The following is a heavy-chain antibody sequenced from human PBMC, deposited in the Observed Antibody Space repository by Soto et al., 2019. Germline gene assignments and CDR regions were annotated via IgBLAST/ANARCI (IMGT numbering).Heavy chain of an antibody. CDR3: AREAVSMVRGAWGY. CDR2: INPNSGGT. D-gene: IGHD3-10*01. CDR1: GYTFTGYY. J-gene: IGHJ4*02. Sequence: QVPLVQSGAEVKKPGASVKVSCKASGYTFTGYYIHWVRQAPGQGPEWMGWINPNSGGTNYAQKFQGRVTMTRDTSISTAYMELSRLRSDDTAVYYCAREAVSMVRGAWGYWGQGTLVTVSS. V-gene: IGHV1-2*02.